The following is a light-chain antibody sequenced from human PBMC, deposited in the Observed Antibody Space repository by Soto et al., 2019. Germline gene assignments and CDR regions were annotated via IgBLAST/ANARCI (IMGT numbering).Light chain of an antibody. Sequence: IVMTQSPLSLPVTPGEPAPISCRSSQSLLHSNGYNYLDWYLQKPGQSPQLLIYLGSNRASGVPDRFSGSGSGTDFTLRISRVEAEDVGVYYCQQYKTWWMFGQGTKVDIK. CDR2: LGS. J-gene: IGKJ1*01. CDR1: QSLLHSNGYNY. V-gene: IGKV2-28*01. CDR3: QQYKTWWM.